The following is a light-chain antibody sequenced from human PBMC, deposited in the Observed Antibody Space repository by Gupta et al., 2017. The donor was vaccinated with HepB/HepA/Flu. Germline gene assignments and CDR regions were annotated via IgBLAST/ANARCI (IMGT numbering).Light chain of an antibody. CDR3: LLSDGESRV. CDR2: NTN. Sequence: QAVLSQEPSLTVSPGGTVTLTCGSTTGTVASDHFPYWLQQKPGQAPRTLIYNTNYRHSWTPARFSGSISGGKAALTLSGAQAEDEADYYCLLSDGESRVFGGGTKLTVL. J-gene: IGLJ3*02. V-gene: IGLV7-46*01. CDR1: TGTVASDHF.